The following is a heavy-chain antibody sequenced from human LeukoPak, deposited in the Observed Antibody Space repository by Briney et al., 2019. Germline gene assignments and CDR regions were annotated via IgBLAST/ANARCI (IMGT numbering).Heavy chain of an antibody. V-gene: IGHV3-53*01. CDR2: IYSGGST. Sequence: GGSLRLSCAASGFTISSNYMSWVRQAPGKGLEWVSVIYSGGSTYYADSVKGRFTISRDNSKNTLYLQMNSLRAEDTAVYYCARQQLVFRNAFDIWGQGTMVTVSS. CDR1: GFTISSNY. J-gene: IGHJ3*02. CDR3: ARQQLVFRNAFDI. D-gene: IGHD6-13*01.